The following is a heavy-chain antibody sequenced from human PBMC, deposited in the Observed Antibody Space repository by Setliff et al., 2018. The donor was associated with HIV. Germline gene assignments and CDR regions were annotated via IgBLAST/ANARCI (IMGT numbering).Heavy chain of an antibody. Sequence: PGESLKISCEGFGYTFTNHWIGWVRQMPGKGLEWMGIIYPGDSDTRYSPSFQGQVTISADKSISTAYLHMNSLKTEDTAEYYCASDRVDGSESYYNAFDIWGQGTMVTVS. D-gene: IGHD3-10*01. V-gene: IGHV5-51*01. CDR2: IYPGDSDT. J-gene: IGHJ3*02. CDR1: GYTFTNHW. CDR3: ASDRVDGSESYYNAFDI.